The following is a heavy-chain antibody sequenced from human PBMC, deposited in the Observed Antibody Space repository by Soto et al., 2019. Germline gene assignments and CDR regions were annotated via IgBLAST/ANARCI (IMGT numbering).Heavy chain of an antibody. CDR2: IWYDGTNK. CDR3: ARWGDNKVFDY. Sequence: QVQLVESGGGVVQPGRSLRLSCGASGFTFSSHGMHWVRQAPGKGLAWVAVIWYDGTNKYYADSVKGRFTISRDNSRNTVSLQMNSLRVEDTAVYDFARWGDNKVFDYWGQGTLVSVSS. V-gene: IGHV3-33*01. CDR1: GFTFSSHG. J-gene: IGHJ4*02. D-gene: IGHD3-10*01.